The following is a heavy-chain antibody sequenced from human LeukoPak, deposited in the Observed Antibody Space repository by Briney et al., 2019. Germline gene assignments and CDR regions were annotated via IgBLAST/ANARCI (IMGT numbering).Heavy chain of an antibody. V-gene: IGHV4-34*01. Sequence: SETLSLTCAVNGGSLSAYYWSWIRQPPGKGLEWIAEINHSGGTSYNPSLKSRVTISVDTSNNQFSLKMSSVTAADTAVYFCVRHQEGMVRGVLYYMDVWGKGTTVIISS. D-gene: IGHD3-10*01. J-gene: IGHJ6*03. CDR1: GGSLSAYY. CDR2: INHSGGT. CDR3: VRHQEGMVRGVLYYMDV.